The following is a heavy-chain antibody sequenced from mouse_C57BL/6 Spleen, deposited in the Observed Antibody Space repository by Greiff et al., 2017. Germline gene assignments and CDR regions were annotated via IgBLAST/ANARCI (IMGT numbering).Heavy chain of an antibody. V-gene: IGHV1-69*01. J-gene: IGHJ3*01. CDR3: ASYDYDGPFAY. Sequence: QVQLQQPGAELVMPGASVKLSCKASGYTFTSYWMHWVKQRPGQGLEWIGEIDPSDSYTTYNQKFKGKSTLTVDKSSSTAYMQLSSLTSEDSAVYYCASYDYDGPFAYWGQGTLVTVSA. CDR1: GYTFTSYW. CDR2: IDPSDSYT. D-gene: IGHD2-4*01.